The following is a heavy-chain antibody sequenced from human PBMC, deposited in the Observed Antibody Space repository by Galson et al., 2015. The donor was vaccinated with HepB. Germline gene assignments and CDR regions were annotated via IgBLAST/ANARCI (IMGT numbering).Heavy chain of an antibody. J-gene: IGHJ5*02. CDR3: TRHRDNSGVWWFDP. Sequence: SLRLSCAASGFIFSDSVMYWVRQASGKGLELVGRIRSKATNYATVYGASVRGRFTISRDDSKNTTYLQMNSLKTEDTAVYYCTRHRDNSGVWWFDPWGQGTLVTVSS. D-gene: IGHD3-22*01. CDR1: GFIFSDSV. V-gene: IGHV3-73*01. CDR2: IRSKATNYAT.